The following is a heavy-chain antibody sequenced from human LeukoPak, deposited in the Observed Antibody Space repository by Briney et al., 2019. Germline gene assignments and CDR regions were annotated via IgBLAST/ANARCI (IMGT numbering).Heavy chain of an antibody. D-gene: IGHD4-17*01. CDR3: ARGDGDYSIWYFDL. CDR1: GGSISSLNYH. J-gene: IGHJ2*01. Sequence: SETLSLTCTVSGGSISSLNYHWTRIRQPAGKGLELIGRIYTSGSTNYSPSFKSRVTISIDTSKNQFSLKLSSVTAADTAVYYCARGDGDYSIWYFDLWGRGTLVTVSS. V-gene: IGHV4-61*02. CDR2: IYTSGST.